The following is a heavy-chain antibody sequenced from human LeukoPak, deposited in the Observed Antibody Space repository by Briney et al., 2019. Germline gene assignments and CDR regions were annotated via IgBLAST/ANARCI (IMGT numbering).Heavy chain of an antibody. CDR1: GFSYSSYG. CDR3: AKRGYSSSWYICDY. D-gene: IGHD6-13*01. Sequence: PGGSLTLSCAASGFSYSSYGMLWVRQAPGKGLEWVVVISYGGSNKYYADYVKGRFTISRDNSKNTLYLQMENLSAEDTAVYYCAKRGYSSSWYICDYWGQGTLVTASS. CDR2: ISYGGSNK. J-gene: IGHJ4*02. V-gene: IGHV3-30*18.